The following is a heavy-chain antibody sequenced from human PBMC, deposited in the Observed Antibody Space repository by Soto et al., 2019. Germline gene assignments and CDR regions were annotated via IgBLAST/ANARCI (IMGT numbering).Heavy chain of an antibody. Sequence: QVQLVESGGGVVQPGRSLRLSCAASEFTFSAYAMHWVRQAPGKGLEWVAVISYDGTKKYYADSVQGRFTISRDNSKNTLHLQMNSLRAADTAVYYCARVLGGSGRNWYYFEYWGQGTLVTVSS. CDR3: ARVLGGSGRNWYYFEY. J-gene: IGHJ4*02. D-gene: IGHD6-13*01. CDR1: EFTFSAYA. CDR2: ISYDGTKK. V-gene: IGHV3-30-3*01.